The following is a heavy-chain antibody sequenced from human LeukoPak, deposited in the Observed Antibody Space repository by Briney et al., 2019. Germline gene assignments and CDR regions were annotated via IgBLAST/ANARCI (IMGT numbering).Heavy chain of an antibody. J-gene: IGHJ4*02. V-gene: IGHV4-31*03. CDR1: GGSISSGGYY. Sequence: PSQTLSLTCTVSGGSISSGGYYWSWIRQHPGKGLEWIGYIYYSGSTYYNPSLKSRVTISVDTSKNQFSLKLSSVTAADTAVYYCARVDDSRGYYQYYFDYWGQGTLVTVSS. CDR2: IYYSGST. CDR3: ARVDDSRGYYQYYFDY. D-gene: IGHD3-22*01.